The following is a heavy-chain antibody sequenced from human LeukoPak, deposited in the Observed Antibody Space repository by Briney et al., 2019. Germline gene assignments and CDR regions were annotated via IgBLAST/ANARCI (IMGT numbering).Heavy chain of an antibody. J-gene: IGHJ3*01. CDR2: IDDGGNT. Sequence: PSETLSLMCSVYGGSFSDYFWSWIRQPPGKGLEWIGEIDDGGNTNYNPSLMSRVIVSMEKSKKQFSLVMRSVTAADTAVYYCARFSRITWGDWGDAFDFWGQGATVIVSS. CDR3: ARFSRITWGDWGDAFDF. V-gene: IGHV4-34*01. CDR1: GGSFSDYF. D-gene: IGHD2-21*02.